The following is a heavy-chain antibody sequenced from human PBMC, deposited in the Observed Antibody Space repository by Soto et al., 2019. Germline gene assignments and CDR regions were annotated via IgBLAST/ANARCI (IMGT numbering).Heavy chain of an antibody. CDR1: GFTFSSSA. V-gene: IGHV1-58*01. J-gene: IGHJ3*02. Sequence: QMQLVQSGPEVKKPGTSVKVSCKASGFTFSSSAVQWVRQARGQRLEWIGGIVVGSGNKNYAQTFQERVTITRDMSPSTAYMELSSLRSEDTAVYYCAASSGTYYETFDIWGQGTMVTVSS. CDR2: IVVGSGNK. D-gene: IGHD1-26*01. CDR3: AASSGTYYETFDI.